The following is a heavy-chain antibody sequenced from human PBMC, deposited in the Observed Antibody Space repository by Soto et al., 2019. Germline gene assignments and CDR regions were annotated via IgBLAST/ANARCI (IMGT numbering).Heavy chain of an antibody. V-gene: IGHV4-59*01. CDR1: GGSIGGYY. Sequence: LSLTCTVSGGSIGGYYWNWIRQPPGKGLEWIGYIYSSGSTNYNPSLRSRVTISVDTSKNQFSLKLTSVTAADTAVYYCARAPSWNYDYWGQGTLVTVSS. CDR3: ARAPSWNYDY. CDR2: IYSSGST. J-gene: IGHJ4*02. D-gene: IGHD1-7*01.